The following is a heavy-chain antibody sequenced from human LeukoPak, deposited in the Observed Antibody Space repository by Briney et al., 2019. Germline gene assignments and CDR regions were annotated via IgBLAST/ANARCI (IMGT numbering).Heavy chain of an antibody. D-gene: IGHD5-12*01. V-gene: IGHV3-48*03. J-gene: IGHJ5*02. Sequence: GGSLRLSCAASGFIFSSYEMNWVRQAPGKGLEWVSYISTSDSTMYYADSVKGRFTISRDNAKNSLYQQMDSLRVEDTGIYYCGRDLGTHGGYVDPWGQGTLVTVSS. CDR2: ISTSDSTM. CDR1: GFIFSSYE. CDR3: GRDLGTHGGYVDP.